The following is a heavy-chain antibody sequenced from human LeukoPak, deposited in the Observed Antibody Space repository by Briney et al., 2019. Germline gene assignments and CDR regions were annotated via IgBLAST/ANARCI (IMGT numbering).Heavy chain of an antibody. CDR3: AKSDWFDP. J-gene: IGHJ5*02. V-gene: IGHV3-74*01. CDR1: GFTFSNYW. Sequence: SGGSLRLSCATSGFTFSNYWMSWLRQAPGKGLVWVSRIKNDGSSATYAESVKGRFTISRDNARNTLYLQMNSLRVDDTAVYYCAKSDWFDPWGRGILVTVSS. CDR2: IKNDGSSA.